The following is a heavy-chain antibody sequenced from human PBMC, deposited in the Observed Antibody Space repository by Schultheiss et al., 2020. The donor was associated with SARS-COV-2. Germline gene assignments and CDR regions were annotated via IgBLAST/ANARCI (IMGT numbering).Heavy chain of an antibody. Sequence: SQTLSLTCAVSGGSISDSRYFWGWIRQTPGKGLEWIGTIHYSGITYYSPSLTSRAAIAVDTSRNQFSLKLSSVTVADTAVYYCTRLGRQTSASYPDYWGQGTLVTVSS. CDR2: IHYSGIT. D-gene: IGHD2-2*01. V-gene: IGHV4-39*01. J-gene: IGHJ4*02. CDR3: TRLGRQTSASYPDY. CDR1: GGSISDSRYF.